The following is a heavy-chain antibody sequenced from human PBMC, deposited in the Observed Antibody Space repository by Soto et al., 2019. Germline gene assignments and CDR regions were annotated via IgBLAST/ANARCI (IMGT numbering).Heavy chain of an antibody. CDR1: GGSISSYY. CDR3: ARTRRVHYYYGMDV. J-gene: IGHJ6*02. Sequence: ETLSLTCTVSGGSISSYYWSWIRQPPGKGLEWMGIIYPGDSDTRYSPSFQGQVTTSADKSISTAYLQWSSLKASDTAMYYCARTRRVHYYYGMDVWGQGTTVTVSS. D-gene: IGHD3-10*01. V-gene: IGHV5-51*01. CDR2: IYPGDSDT.